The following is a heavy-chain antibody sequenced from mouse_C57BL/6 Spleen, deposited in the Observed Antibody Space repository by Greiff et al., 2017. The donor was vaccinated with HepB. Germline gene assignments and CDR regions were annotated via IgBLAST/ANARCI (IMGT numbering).Heavy chain of an antibody. J-gene: IGHJ3*01. CDR2: IWRGGST. D-gene: IGHD2-3*01. CDR1: GFSLTSYG. Sequence: VKLMESGPGLVQPSQSLSITCTVSGFSLTSYGVHWVRQSPGKGLEWLGVIWRGGSTDYNAAFMSRLSITKDNSKSQVFFKMNSLQADDTAIYYCAKKEDDGYEFAYWGQGTLVTVSA. CDR3: AKKEDDGYEFAY. V-gene: IGHV2-5*01.